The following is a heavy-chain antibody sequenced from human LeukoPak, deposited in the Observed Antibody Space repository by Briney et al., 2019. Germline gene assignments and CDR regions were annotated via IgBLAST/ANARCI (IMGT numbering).Heavy chain of an antibody. D-gene: IGHD3-22*01. CDR3: ARDGGWADYYDSSGYYYFDY. CDR2: IWYDGSNK. Sequence: GRSLRLSCAASGFTFSSYGMHWVRQAPGKGLEWVAVIWYDGSNKYYADSVKGRFTISRDNSKNTLYLQMNSLRAEDTAVYYCARDGGWADYYDSSGYYYFDYWGQGTLVTVSS. CDR1: GFTFSSYG. J-gene: IGHJ4*02. V-gene: IGHV3-33*01.